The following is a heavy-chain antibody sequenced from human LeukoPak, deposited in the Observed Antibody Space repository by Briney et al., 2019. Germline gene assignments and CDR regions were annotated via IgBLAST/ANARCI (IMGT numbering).Heavy chain of an antibody. CDR3: ARSERPRKDIVATLPDY. Sequence: GGSLRLSCAASGFTFSYYGMHWVRQAPGKGLEWVAGIQSDGSKTYYEESVRGRFTVSRDVSKSTLYLQMNRLRAGDTAVYYCARSERPRKDIVATLPDYWGQGTLVTVSS. CDR2: IQSDGSKT. J-gene: IGHJ4*02. V-gene: IGHV3-33*01. CDR1: GFTFSYYG. D-gene: IGHD5-12*01.